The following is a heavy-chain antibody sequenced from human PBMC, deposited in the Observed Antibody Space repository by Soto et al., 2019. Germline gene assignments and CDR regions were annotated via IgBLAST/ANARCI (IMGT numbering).Heavy chain of an antibody. CDR2: IYYSGST. CDR1: GGSISSSNFY. J-gene: IGHJ4*02. V-gene: IGHV4-39*01. Sequence: QLQLQESGPGLVKPSETLSLTCTVSGGSISSSNFYWGWIRLPPGKGLEWIGSIYYSGSTYYNPAPTGRARVPENTPSSESAQKLTPETTADTAAYFWASLGVRAQPIASWGRGTLVPVS. CDR3: ASLGVRAQPIAS. D-gene: IGHD2-8*01.